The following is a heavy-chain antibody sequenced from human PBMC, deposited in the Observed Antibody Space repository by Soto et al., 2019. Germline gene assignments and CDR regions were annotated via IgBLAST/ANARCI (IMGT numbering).Heavy chain of an antibody. CDR3: ARLTLYCISTTCHGYYGIDL. Sequence: PSETLSVTCTVSGGSISSYYWSWIRQPPGKGLEWIGYIYYSGSTNYNPSLKSRVTISVDTSKNEFSLRLSSVTAADTAVFYFARLTLYCISTTCHGYYGIDLWGQGTTVTFCS. CDR2: IYYSGST. V-gene: IGHV4-59*08. CDR1: GGSISSYY. J-gene: IGHJ6*02. D-gene: IGHD2-2*01.